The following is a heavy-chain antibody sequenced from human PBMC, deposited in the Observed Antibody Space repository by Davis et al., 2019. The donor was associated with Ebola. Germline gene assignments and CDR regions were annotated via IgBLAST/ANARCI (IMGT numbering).Heavy chain of an antibody. CDR3: ARAAGSYLNWFDP. Sequence: AASVKVSCKTSGYTFTNYDINWVRQAPGQGLEWMGWINPNSGGTNYAQKFQGWVTMTRDTSISTAYMELSRLRSDDTAVYYCARAAGSYLNWFDPWGQGTLVTVSS. CDR1: GYTFTNYD. J-gene: IGHJ5*02. CDR2: INPNSGGT. D-gene: IGHD3-10*01. V-gene: IGHV1-2*04.